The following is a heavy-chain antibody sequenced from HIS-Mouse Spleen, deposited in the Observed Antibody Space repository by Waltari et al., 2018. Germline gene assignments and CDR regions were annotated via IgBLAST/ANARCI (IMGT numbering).Heavy chain of an antibody. J-gene: IGHJ4*02. CDR1: GLTFSSYG. Sequence: QLQLVESGGGVGQPGRSLRRSCAASGLTFSSYGMPWVRQAPGKGLEWVAVISYDGSNKYYADSVKGRFTISRDNSKNTLYLQMNSLRAEDTAVYYCAKDKHHAFDYWGQGTLVTVSS. V-gene: IGHV3-30*18. CDR3: AKDKHHAFDY. CDR2: ISYDGSNK.